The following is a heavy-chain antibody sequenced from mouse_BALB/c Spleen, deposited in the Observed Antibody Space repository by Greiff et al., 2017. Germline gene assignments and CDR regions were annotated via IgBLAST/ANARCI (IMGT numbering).Heavy chain of an antibody. CDR1: GFSLTSYG. J-gene: IGHJ2*01. Sequence: QVQLQQSGPSLVQPSQSLSITCTVSGFSLTSYGVHWVRQSPGKGLEWLGVIWRGGSTDYNAAFMSRLSITKDNSKSQVFFKLNSLQADDTAIYYCAKDEGDGNYVDYGGQGTTPTVTS. CDR2: IWRGGST. CDR3: AKDEGDGNYVDY. V-gene: IGHV2-5-1*01. D-gene: IGHD2-1*01.